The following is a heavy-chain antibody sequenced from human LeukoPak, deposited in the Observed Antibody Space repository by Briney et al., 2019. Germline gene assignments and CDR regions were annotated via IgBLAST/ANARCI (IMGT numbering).Heavy chain of an antibody. J-gene: IGHJ4*02. CDR3: ARLRYGGNSFYFDY. CDR1: GGSISSYY. CDR2: IYYSGST. V-gene: IGHV4-59*08. Sequence: PSETLSLTCTVSGGSISSYYWSWIRQPPGKGLEWIGYIYYSGSTNYNPSLKSRVTISVDTSKNQFSLKLSSVTAADTAVYYCARLRYGGNSFYFDYWGQGTLVTVSS. D-gene: IGHD4-17*01.